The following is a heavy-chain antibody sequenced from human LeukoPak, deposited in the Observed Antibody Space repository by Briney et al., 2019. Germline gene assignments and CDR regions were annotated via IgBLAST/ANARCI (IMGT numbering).Heavy chain of an antibody. CDR3: ARGRITMIVGPHNWFDP. D-gene: IGHD3-22*01. Sequence: GASVKVSCKASGYTFTSYYMHWVRQAPGQGLEWMGIINPSGGSTSYAQKFQGRVTMTRDTSTSTVYMELSSLRSEDTAVYYRARGRITMIVGPHNWFDPWGQGTLVTVSS. CDR2: INPSGGST. CDR1: GYTFTSYY. J-gene: IGHJ5*02. V-gene: IGHV1-46*01.